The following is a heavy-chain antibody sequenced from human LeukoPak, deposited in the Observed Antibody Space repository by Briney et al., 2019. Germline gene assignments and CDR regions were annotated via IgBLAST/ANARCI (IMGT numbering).Heavy chain of an antibody. CDR1: GCTFSSYG. CDR3: AKDVNYYGSGSLDY. Sequence: GGSLRLSCAASGCTFSSYGMSWVREAPGKGLEWVSAISGSGGSTYYADSVKGRFTISRDNSKNTLYLQMNSLRAEDTAVYYCAKDVNYYGSGSLDYWGQGTLVTVSS. D-gene: IGHD3-10*01. J-gene: IGHJ4*02. CDR2: ISGSGGST. V-gene: IGHV3-23*01.